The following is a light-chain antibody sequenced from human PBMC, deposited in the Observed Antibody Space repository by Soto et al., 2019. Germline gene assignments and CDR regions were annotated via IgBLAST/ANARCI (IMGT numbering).Light chain of an antibody. CDR1: SSDVGDYNY. J-gene: IGLJ2*01. V-gene: IGLV2-14*01. CDR2: EVS. Sequence: QSVLTQPASVSGSPGQSITISCTGTSSDVGDYNYVSWYQQHPGKAPKLIVYEVSHRLSGVSDRFSGSKSGHTASLTISGLQDDDEADYYCSSSITNNIVVFGGGTKL. CDR3: SSSITNNIVV.